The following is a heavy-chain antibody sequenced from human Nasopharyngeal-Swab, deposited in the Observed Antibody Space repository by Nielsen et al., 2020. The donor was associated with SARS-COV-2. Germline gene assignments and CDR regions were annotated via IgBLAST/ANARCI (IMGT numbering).Heavy chain of an antibody. D-gene: IGHD5-12*01. CDR3: ARVRGYSGYDYFYNYGMDV. V-gene: IGHV5-51*01. CDR1: GYTFTDYW. J-gene: IGHJ6*02. CDR2: IYPGDSDT. Sequence: GESLKISCQGSGYTFTDYWIAWVRQMPGKGLEWMGIIYPGDSDTRYSPSFQGQVTMSAVKSYSTALLQWRSLKASDTATYYCARVRGYSGYDYFYNYGMDVWGQGTTVTVSS.